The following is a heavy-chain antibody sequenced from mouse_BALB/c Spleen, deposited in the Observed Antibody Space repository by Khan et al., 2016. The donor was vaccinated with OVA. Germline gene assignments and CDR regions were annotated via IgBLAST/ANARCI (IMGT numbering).Heavy chain of an antibody. CDR2: IRYDGSN. J-gene: IGHJ2*01. D-gene: IGHD1-2*01. V-gene: IGHV3-6*02. CDR1: GYSIPSGYY. CDR3: ASGLHYYGFYFDC. Sequence: EVQLQESGPGLVKPSQSLSLTCSVTGYSIPSGYYWNWIRQFPGNKLEWMGYIRYDGSNNYNPSLKNRISITRDTSKNQFFLNLNSVTTEDTATYYCASGLHYYGFYFDCWGQGTTLTVSS.